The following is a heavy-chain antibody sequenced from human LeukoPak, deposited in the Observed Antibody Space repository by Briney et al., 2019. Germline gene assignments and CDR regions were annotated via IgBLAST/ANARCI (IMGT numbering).Heavy chain of an antibody. D-gene: IGHD5-24*01. CDR1: GYTFTGYY. V-gene: IGHV1-2*04. CDR2: INPNSGGT. CDR3: ARGRRWLQLGDFDY. Sequence: ASVKVSCKASGYTFTGYYMHWVRQAPEQGLEWMGWINPNSGGTNYAQKFQGWVTMTRDTSISTAYMELSRLRSDDTAVYYCARGRRWLQLGDFDYWGQGTLVTVSS. J-gene: IGHJ4*02.